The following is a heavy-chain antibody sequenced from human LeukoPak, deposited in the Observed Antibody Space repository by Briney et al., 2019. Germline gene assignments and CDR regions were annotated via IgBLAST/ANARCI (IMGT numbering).Heavy chain of an antibody. V-gene: IGHV3-30*02. CDR3: AKGGKYDILTGFPRSRLLGDY. D-gene: IGHD3-9*01. Sequence: GGSLRLSCAASGFTFSSYGMHWVRQAPGKGLEWVAFIRYDGRNKYYADSVKGRFTISRDNSKNTLYLQMNSLRIEDTAVYYCAKGGKYDILTGFPRSRLLGDYWGQGTLVTVSS. J-gene: IGHJ4*02. CDR1: GFTFSSYG. CDR2: IRYDGRNK.